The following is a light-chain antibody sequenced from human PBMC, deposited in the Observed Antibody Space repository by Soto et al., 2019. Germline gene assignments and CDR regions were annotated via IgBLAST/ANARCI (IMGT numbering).Light chain of an antibody. J-gene: IGLJ2*01. CDR2: EVN. Sequence: QSALTQPASVSGSPGQSITISCTGTNGDVGSYDLVSWYQRYPGEAPKLIIYEVNKRPSGISNRFSGSKSGNTASLTISGPQAEDEAEDDCCSYVGSNSLIFGGGTQLTVL. CDR3: CSYVGSNSLI. V-gene: IGLV2-23*02. CDR1: NGDVGSYDL.